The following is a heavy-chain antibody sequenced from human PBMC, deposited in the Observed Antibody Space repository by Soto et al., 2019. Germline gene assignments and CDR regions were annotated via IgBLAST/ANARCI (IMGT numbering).Heavy chain of an antibody. CDR3: ARVGDIVVVVAASYFDY. Sequence: GGSLRLSCAASGFTFSSYAMHWVRQAPGKGLEWVAVISYDGSNKYYADSVKGRFTISRDNSKNTLYLQMNSLRAEDTAVYYCARVGDIVVVVAASYFDYWGQGTLVTVS. J-gene: IGHJ4*02. CDR1: GFTFSSYA. D-gene: IGHD2-15*01. V-gene: IGHV3-30-3*01. CDR2: ISYDGSNK.